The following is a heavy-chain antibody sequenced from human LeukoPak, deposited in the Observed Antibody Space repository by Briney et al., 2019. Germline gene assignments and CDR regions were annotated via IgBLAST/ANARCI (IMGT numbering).Heavy chain of an antibody. CDR2: ISSSSSYI. CDR1: GFTFSSYS. Sequence: GGSLRLSCAASGFTFSSYSMNWVRQAPGKGLEWVSSISSSSSYIYYADSVKGRFTISRDNAKNSLYLQVNSLRAEDTAIYSCARDHNGGYVHDAFDIWGQGTMVTVSS. D-gene: IGHD5-12*01. CDR3: ARDHNGGYVHDAFDI. J-gene: IGHJ3*02. V-gene: IGHV3-21*01.